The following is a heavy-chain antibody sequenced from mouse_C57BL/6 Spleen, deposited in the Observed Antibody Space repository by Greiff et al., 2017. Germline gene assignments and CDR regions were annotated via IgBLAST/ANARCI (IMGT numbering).Heavy chain of an antibody. D-gene: IGHD1-1*01. CDR3: ARRTVVATVDY. CDR2: IDPSDSYT. CDR1: GYTFTSYW. Sequence: VQLQEPGAELVKPGASVKLSCKASGYTFTSYWMQWVKQRPGQGLEWIGEIDPSDSYTNYNQKFKGKATLTVDTSSSTAYMQLSSLTSEDSAVYYCARRTVVATVDYWGQGTTLTVSS. J-gene: IGHJ2*01. V-gene: IGHV1-50*01.